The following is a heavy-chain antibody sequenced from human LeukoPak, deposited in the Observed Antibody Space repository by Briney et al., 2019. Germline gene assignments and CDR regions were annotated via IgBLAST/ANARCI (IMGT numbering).Heavy chain of an antibody. CDR3: AKGRYSVLLWFGELLVPMDV. Sequence: GGSLRLSCAASGFTFSSYGMHWVRQAPGKGLEWVAVISYDGSNKYYADSVKGRFTISRDNSKNTPYLQMYSLRAEDTAVYYCAKGRYSVLLWFGELLVPMDVWGQGTTVTVSS. CDR2: ISYDGSNK. CDR1: GFTFSSYG. V-gene: IGHV3-30*18. D-gene: IGHD3-10*01. J-gene: IGHJ6*02.